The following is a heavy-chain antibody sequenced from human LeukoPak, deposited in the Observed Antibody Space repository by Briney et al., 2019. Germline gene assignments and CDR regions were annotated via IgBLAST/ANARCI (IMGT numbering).Heavy chain of an antibody. CDR2: ISDDGSNK. J-gene: IGHJ4*02. Sequence: PGGSLRLSCAVSGFTFRNYGMHWVRQAPGKGLEWVAVISDDGSNKYYADSVKGRFTISRDNSKNTLYLQMNSLRAEDTAVYYCASVSAWEEPYYFDYWAREPWSPSPQ. CDR3: ASVSAWEEPYYFDY. CDR1: GFTFRNYG. V-gene: IGHV3-30*03. D-gene: IGHD1-26*01.